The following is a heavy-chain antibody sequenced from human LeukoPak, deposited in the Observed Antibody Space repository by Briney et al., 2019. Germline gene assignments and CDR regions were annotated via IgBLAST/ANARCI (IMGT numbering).Heavy chain of an antibody. CDR3: VTATVTHTRDP. V-gene: IGHV1-2*02. CDR1: GYTFSDFY. D-gene: IGHD4-17*01. J-gene: IGHJ5*02. Sequence: ASVKVSCQPSGYTFSDFYLHWVRQAPGQELEWMGWLNPYTGATITAQRFQGRVTLTWDTSIATGFMELTSLRSDDTAVYYCVTATVTHTRDPWDQGTLVTVSS. CDR2: LNPYTGAT.